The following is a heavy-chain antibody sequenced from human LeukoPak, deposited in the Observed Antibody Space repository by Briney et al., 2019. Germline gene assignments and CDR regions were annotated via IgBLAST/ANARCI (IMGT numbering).Heavy chain of an antibody. D-gene: IGHD3-10*01. CDR3: ARAAMVRGVGYFDY. CDR1: GFTFSSYS. J-gene: IGHJ4*02. CDR2: ISSSGGTT. V-gene: IGHV3-23*01. Sequence: GGSLRLSCAASGFTFSSYSMSWVRQAPGKGLEWVSVISSSGGTTYYADSVKGLFTISRDNSKNTLYLQMNILRAEDTAIYYCARAAMVRGVGYFDYWGQGTLVTVSS.